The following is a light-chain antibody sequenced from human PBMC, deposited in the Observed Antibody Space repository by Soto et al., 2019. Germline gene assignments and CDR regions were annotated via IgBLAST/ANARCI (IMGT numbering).Light chain of an antibody. CDR3: QQCYTAPFT. V-gene: IGKV1-27*01. CDR1: QGISNN. CDR2: AAS. J-gene: IGKJ3*01. Sequence: DIQMTQSPSSLSASVGDRATITCRASQGISNNFAWYQQKPGNEPKLLIYAASTMQSGVPSRFSGSGSGTDFTLTISSLQPEDVATYYCQQCYTAPFTFGPGTKVDIK.